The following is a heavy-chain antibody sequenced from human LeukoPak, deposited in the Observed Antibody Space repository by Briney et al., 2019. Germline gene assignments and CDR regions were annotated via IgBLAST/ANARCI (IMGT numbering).Heavy chain of an antibody. Sequence: GGSLRLSCAASGFTFGSYGMHWVRQAPGKGLEWVAVISYDGSNKYYADSVKGRFTISRDNSKNMLYLQMNSLRAEDTAVYYCAKEWVRTCFFEDWGQGTLVTVSS. CDR1: GFTFGSYG. J-gene: IGHJ4*02. D-gene: IGHD1-26*01. CDR2: ISYDGSNK. CDR3: AKEWVRTCFFED. V-gene: IGHV3-30*18.